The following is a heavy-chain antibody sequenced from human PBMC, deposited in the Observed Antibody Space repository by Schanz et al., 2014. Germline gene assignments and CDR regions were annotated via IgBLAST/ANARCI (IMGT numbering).Heavy chain of an antibody. V-gene: IGHV1-18*04. CDR3: ARDFSAYVGNYFDY. CDR2: INGYNGHT. CDR1: GYTFTSDS. Sequence: QVQLVQSGAEVKKPGASVKVSCKASGYTFTSDSMHWVRQAPGQGLEWMGWINGYNGHTLYAQKFQGRVTMTTYTSTSTSYMELTSLRFDDTAVYYCARDFSAYVGNYFDYWGQGTLVTVSS. D-gene: IGHD5-12*01. J-gene: IGHJ4*02.